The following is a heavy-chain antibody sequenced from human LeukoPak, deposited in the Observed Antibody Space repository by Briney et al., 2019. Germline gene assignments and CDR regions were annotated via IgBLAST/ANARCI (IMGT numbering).Heavy chain of an antibody. CDR3: ASPRVFGVAKGAFDI. CDR1: GGTFSSYA. Sequence: ASVKVSCKASGGTFSSYAISWVRQAPGQGLEWMGGIIPIFGTANYAQKFQGRVTITADESTSTAYMELSSLRSEDTAVYYCASPRVFGVAKGAFDIWGQGTMVTVSS. J-gene: IGHJ3*02. CDR2: IIPIFGTA. D-gene: IGHD3-3*01. V-gene: IGHV1-69*13.